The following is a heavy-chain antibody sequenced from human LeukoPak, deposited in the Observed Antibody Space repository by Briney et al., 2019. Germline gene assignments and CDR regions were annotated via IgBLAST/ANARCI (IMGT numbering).Heavy chain of an antibody. J-gene: IGHJ4*02. CDR3: ARESITGDRDFDY. CDR2: ICSRSNTI. Sequence: GGSLRLSCAASGFTFSSYSMNWVRQAPGKGLEWVSYICSRSNTIYYADSVKGRFTVSRDNAENSLYLQMNSLRADDTALYYCARESITGDRDFDYWGQGTLVTVSS. CDR1: GFTFSSYS. V-gene: IGHV3-48*01. D-gene: IGHD7-27*01.